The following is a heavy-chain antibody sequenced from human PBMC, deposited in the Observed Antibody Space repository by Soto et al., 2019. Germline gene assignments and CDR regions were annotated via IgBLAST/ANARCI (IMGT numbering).Heavy chain of an antibody. CDR1: GDTITNYG. CDR3: ASATSIAVAGKER. V-gene: IGHV1-18*01. D-gene: IGHD6-19*01. Sequence: QVQLVQSGGEVRKPGASVKVSCKASGDTITNYGISWVRQAPGQGLEWMGWISFYNGNTKYAQNLQGRVTLTTDTSTGTAYMELRSLRSDDTAVYYCASATSIAVAGKERWGQGTLVTVSS. CDR2: ISFYNGNT. J-gene: IGHJ4*02.